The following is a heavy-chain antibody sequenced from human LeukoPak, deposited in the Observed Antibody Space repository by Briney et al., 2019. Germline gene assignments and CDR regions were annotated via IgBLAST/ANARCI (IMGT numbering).Heavy chain of an antibody. Sequence: GGSMRLSCAASGFTLSDYYMRWIRQAPGRGLEWVSYISSSGSTIYYADSVKGRFTISRDNAKNSLYLQMNSLRAEDTAVYYCARALAAIVPWFDPWGQGTLVTVSS. D-gene: IGHD6-25*01. CDR3: ARALAAIVPWFDP. V-gene: IGHV3-11*01. CDR1: GFTLSDYY. CDR2: ISSSGSTI. J-gene: IGHJ5*02.